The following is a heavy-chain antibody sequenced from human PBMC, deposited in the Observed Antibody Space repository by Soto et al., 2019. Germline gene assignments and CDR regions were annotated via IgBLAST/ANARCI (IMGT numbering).Heavy chain of an antibody. J-gene: IGHJ2*01. CDR1: GGSISTDGYS. D-gene: IGHD2-15*01. CDR2: IYGRGST. CDR3: ARLAEVAHWYIDL. Sequence: QLQLQESGSGLVKPSQTLSLTCAVSGGSISTDGYSWTWIRQPPGKGLEWIGYIYGRGSTDYNPSLKSRVTISVDKSENQFSLKMTSVTAADTAVYYCARLAEVAHWYIDLWGRGTLVTVST. V-gene: IGHV4-30-2*01.